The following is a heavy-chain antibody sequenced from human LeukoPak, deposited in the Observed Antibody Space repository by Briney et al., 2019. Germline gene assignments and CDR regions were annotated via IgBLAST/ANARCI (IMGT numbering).Heavy chain of an antibody. CDR3: ARDRGAPRPNDY. J-gene: IGHJ4*02. CDR1: GFTFSSYW. Sequence: PGGSLRLSCAASGFTFSSYWMSWLRQAPGKGLEWVANIKQDGSEKYYGDSVKGRFTISRDNAKNSLYLQMNSLRADDTAVYYCARDRGAPRPNDYWGQGTLVTVSS. D-gene: IGHD6-6*01. CDR2: IKQDGSEK. V-gene: IGHV3-7*03.